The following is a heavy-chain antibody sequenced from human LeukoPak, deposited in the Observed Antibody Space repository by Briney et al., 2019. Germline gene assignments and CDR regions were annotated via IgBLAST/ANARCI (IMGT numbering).Heavy chain of an antibody. D-gene: IGHD3-10*01. J-gene: IGHJ6*03. V-gene: IGHV3-30*02. Sequence: PGGSLRLSCAASGFTFSSYGMHWVRQAPGKGLEWVAFIRYDGSNKYYADSVEGRFTISRDNSKNTLYLQMNSLRAEDTAVYYCAKSAIYGSGSFYYMDVWGKGTTVTVSS. CDR1: GFTFSSYG. CDR3: AKSAIYGSGSFYYMDV. CDR2: IRYDGSNK.